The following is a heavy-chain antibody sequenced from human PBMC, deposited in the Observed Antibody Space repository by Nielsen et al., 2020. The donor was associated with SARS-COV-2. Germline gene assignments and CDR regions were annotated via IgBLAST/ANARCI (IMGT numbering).Heavy chain of an antibody. CDR2: IKSKIDGGTT. J-gene: IGHJ5*02. D-gene: IGHD2-2*01. CDR1: GFTFSKAW. V-gene: IGHV3-15*01. Sequence: GGSLRLSCVASGFTFSKAWMSWVRQAPGKGLEWVGRIKSKIDGGTTDYAAPVKDRFTISRDDSKNTVYLDMSSLRTEDTAVYYCATARYCSRTSCSAGTDMFDPWGQGTQVFVSS. CDR3: ATARYCSRTSCSAGTDMFDP.